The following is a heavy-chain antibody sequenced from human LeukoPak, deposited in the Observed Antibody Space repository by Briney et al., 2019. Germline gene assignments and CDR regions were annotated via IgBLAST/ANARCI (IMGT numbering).Heavy chain of an antibody. CDR1: GFYFNIYS. J-gene: IGHJ4*02. V-gene: IGHV3-23*01. CDR2: IGHSGDTT. CDR3: AKSTSFSLDS. Sequence: GGSLRLSCAASGFYFNIYSMSWVRQAPGKGLEWVSTIGHSGDTTYYADSVKGRFTISRDNSKNTVDLQMSSLRAEDTAVYYCAKSTSFSLDSWGQGTLVSVSS.